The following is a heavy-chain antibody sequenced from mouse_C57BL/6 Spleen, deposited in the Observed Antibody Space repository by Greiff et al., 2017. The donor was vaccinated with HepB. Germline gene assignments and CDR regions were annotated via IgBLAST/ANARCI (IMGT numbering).Heavy chain of an antibody. CDR1: GFTFSSYA. V-gene: IGHV5-9-1*02. Sequence: EVKLVESGEGLVKPGGSLKLSCAASGFTFSSYAMSWVRQTPEKRLEWVAYISSGGDYIYYADTVKGRFTISRDNARNTPYLQMSSLKSEDTAMYYCTRELTGKGYYYAIDYWGQGTSVTVSS. CDR3: TRELTGKGYYYAIDY. CDR2: ISSGGDYI. D-gene: IGHD4-1*01. J-gene: IGHJ4*01.